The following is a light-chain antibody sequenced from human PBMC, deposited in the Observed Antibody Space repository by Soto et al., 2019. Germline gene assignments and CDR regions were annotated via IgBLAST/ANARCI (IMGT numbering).Light chain of an antibody. CDR2: TAS. J-gene: IGKJ1*01. CDR1: QSISTW. V-gene: IGKV1-12*01. CDR3: KQYNSFST. Sequence: DLQMTQSPSSVSASLGDRVTITCRASQSISTWLAWYQQKPGTAPNLLIFTASYLQSVAPSSFSGSGSGTESTLTITSLQPDDFAIYYCKQYNSFSTCGQGTKVDIK.